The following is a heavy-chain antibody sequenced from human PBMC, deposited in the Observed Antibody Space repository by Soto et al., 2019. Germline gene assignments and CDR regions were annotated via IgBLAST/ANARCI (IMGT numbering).Heavy chain of an antibody. CDR3: ASYSGSYSFDF. CDR1: GFTFSNFW. CDR2: INQDGSEK. D-gene: IGHD1-26*01. Sequence: GGSLRLSCATSGFTFSNFWMSWVRQAPGKGLEWVANINQDGSEKYYVDSVKGRFTISRDNAKNSLYLQMNSLRAEDMAVYFCASYSGSYSFDFWGQGTLVTVSS. J-gene: IGHJ4*02. V-gene: IGHV3-7*03.